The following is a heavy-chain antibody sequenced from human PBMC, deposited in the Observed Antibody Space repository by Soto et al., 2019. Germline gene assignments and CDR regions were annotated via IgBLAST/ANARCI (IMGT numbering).Heavy chain of an antibody. CDR1: GGSISSSSYY. Sequence: ETLSLTCTVSGGSISSSSYYWGWIRQPPGKGLEWIGSIYYSGSTYYNPSLKSRVTISVDTSKNQFSLKLSSVTAADTAVYYCARHVNPWAQGAFDIWGQGTMVTVSS. CDR2: IYYSGST. D-gene: IGHD7-27*01. J-gene: IGHJ3*02. V-gene: IGHV4-39*01. CDR3: ARHVNPWAQGAFDI.